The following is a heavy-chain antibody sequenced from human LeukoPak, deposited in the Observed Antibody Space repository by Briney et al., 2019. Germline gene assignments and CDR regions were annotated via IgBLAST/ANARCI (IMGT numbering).Heavy chain of an antibody. V-gene: IGHV1-8*01. D-gene: IGHD6-19*01. Sequence: GASVKVSCKASGYTFTSYDINWVRQATGQGLEWMGWMNPNSGNTGYPQKFQGRVTMTRDTSTSTVYMELSSLRSEDTAVYYCARDRIAVAGFDYWGQGTLVTVSS. CDR2: MNPNSGNT. CDR1: GYTFTSYD. J-gene: IGHJ4*02. CDR3: ARDRIAVAGFDY.